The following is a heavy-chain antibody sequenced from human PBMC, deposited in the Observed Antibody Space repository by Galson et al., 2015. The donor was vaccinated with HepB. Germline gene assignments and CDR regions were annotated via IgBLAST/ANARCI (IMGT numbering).Heavy chain of an antibody. Sequence: CAISGDSVSSTSAAWNWIRQSPSRGLEWLGRIYYRSKGNYDYTVSVKSRITINPDTSRNQFSLQLNSVTPDDTAMYYCARQLAYCIGTSCQIDFDYWGQGTLITVSS. CDR1: GDSVSSTSAA. CDR3: ARQLAYCIGTSCQIDFDY. V-gene: IGHV6-1*01. D-gene: IGHD2-2*01. J-gene: IGHJ4*02. CDR2: IYYRSKGNY.